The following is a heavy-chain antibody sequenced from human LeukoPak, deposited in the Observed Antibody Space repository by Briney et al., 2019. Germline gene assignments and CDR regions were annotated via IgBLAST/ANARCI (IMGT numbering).Heavy chain of an antibody. V-gene: IGHV6-1*01. CDR1: GDSVSSNSAV. Sequence: SQTLSLTCAISGDSVSSNSAVWNWIRQSPSRGLEWLGRTYYRSKWYQDYAESMKGRITINPDTSKNQFSLHLESVTPEDTAVYYCAGSPPAGGTRIFDYWGLGTLVTVSS. CDR2: TYYRSKWYQ. D-gene: IGHD3-10*01. J-gene: IGHJ4*02. CDR3: AGSPPAGGTRIFDY.